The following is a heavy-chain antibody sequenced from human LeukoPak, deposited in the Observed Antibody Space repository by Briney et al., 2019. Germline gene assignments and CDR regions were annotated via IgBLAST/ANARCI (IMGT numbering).Heavy chain of an antibody. CDR1: GFSFNKYA. J-gene: IGHJ4*02. CDR3: ARDVSGYDYN. D-gene: IGHD3-22*01. Sequence: GGSLRLSCVGSGFSFNKYAASWVRQAPGKGLEWVAGMTGGGATYHADSVKGRFVISRDNSKNTLYLQMNSLRVEDTAVYYCARDVSGYDYNWGQGTLVTVSS. CDR2: MTGGGAT. V-gene: IGHV3-23*01.